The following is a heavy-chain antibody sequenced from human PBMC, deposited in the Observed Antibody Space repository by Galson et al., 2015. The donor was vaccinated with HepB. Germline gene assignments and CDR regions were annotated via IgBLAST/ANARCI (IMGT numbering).Heavy chain of an antibody. V-gene: IGHV4-31*03. CDR3: ARAGDSGYLGYFDL. CDR1: GGSISSGGYY. CDR2: IYYSGST. J-gene: IGHJ2*01. D-gene: IGHD2-21*01. Sequence: LSLTCTVSGGSISSGGYYWSWIRQHPGKGLEWIGYIYYSGSTYYNPSLKSRVTISVDTSKNQFSLKLSSVTAADTAVYYCARAGDSGYLGYFDLWGRGTLVTVSS.